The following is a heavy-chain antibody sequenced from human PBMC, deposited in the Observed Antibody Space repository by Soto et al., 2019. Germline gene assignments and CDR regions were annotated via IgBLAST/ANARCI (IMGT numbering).Heavy chain of an antibody. CDR3: ARVASGWELLDYYYGMDV. CDR2: IYTSGST. Sequence: SETLSLTCTVSGGSISSYYWNWIRQPAGKGLEWIGRIYTSGSTNYNPSLKSRVTMSVDTSKNQFSLKLSSVTAADTAVYYCARVASGWELLDYYYGMDVWGQGTTVTVSS. CDR1: GGSISSYY. D-gene: IGHD1-26*01. J-gene: IGHJ6*02. V-gene: IGHV4-4*07.